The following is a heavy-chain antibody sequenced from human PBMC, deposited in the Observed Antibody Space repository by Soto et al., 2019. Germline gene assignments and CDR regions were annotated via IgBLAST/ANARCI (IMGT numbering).Heavy chain of an antibody. D-gene: IGHD7-27*01. Sequence: EVQLVESGGGLIRPGGSLRLSCAASGFTFSNDCMHWVRQVPGKGLLWVANINSDGSRTTYADSVKGRFTISRDNAKDTLSLQMNSLRAEDTGVYYCARDRNWASDYWGQGTLVTVSS. CDR2: INSDGSRT. J-gene: IGHJ4*02. CDR1: GFTFSNDC. CDR3: ARDRNWASDY. V-gene: IGHV3-74*01.